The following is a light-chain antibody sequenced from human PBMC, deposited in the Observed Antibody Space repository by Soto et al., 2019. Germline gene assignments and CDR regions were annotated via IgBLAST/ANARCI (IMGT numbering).Light chain of an antibody. V-gene: IGLV2-14*01. CDR3: CSYLGSPPYI. Sequence: QSVLTQPASVSGSPGQSITISCTGTSSDVGGYDYVSWYQLHPGKAPKLMVFEVSNRPSGVSYRFSGSKSGNTASLTISGLQAEDEADYYCCSYLGSPPYIFGTGTKVTVL. J-gene: IGLJ1*01. CDR1: SSDVGGYDY. CDR2: EVS.